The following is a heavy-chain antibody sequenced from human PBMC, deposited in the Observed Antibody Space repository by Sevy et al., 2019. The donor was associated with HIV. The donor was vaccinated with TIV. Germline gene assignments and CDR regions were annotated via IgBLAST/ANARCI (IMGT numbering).Heavy chain of an antibody. Sequence: ASVKVSCKVSGYTLTQFSMHWVRQAPGKGLEWMATLEPEDDETIYAQRLQGRVTMTEDTSTDTAYMELSSLRSDDTAVYYCAVTKDYYDSSGYPFDYWGQGSLVTVSS. D-gene: IGHD3-22*01. CDR2: LEPEDDET. J-gene: IGHJ4*02. CDR3: AVTKDYYDSSGYPFDY. V-gene: IGHV1-24*01. CDR1: GYTLTQFS.